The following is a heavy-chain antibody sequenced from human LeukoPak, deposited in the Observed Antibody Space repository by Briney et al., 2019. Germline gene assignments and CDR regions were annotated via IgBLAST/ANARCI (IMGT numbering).Heavy chain of an antibody. V-gene: IGHV3-21*01. Sequence: GGSLRLSCTASAFTFNIYNMNWVRQAPGKGLEWVALIISSRGYLYYTDSVKGRFTISRDNAKNSLYLQMNSLRAEDTSVYYCARGSGWESLYYFDYWGEGNLVTVSS. D-gene: IGHD1-26*01. CDR3: ARGSGWESLYYFDY. J-gene: IGHJ4*02. CDR2: IISSRGYL. CDR1: AFTFNIYN.